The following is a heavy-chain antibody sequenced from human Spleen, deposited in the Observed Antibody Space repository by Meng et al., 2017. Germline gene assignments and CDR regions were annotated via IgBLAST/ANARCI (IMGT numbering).Heavy chain of an antibody. Sequence: SETLSLTCSVSGDSLSSYFWTWIRQPPGKGLEWIGYIDYSGSTNYNPSHKSRVTISVDTSKNQFSLKLSSVTAADTAVYYCARVRPVYSSGYFYDYYYYGMDVWGQGTTVTVSS. J-gene: IGHJ6*02. D-gene: IGHD3-22*01. CDR1: GDSLSSYF. V-gene: IGHV4-59*12. CDR3: ARVRPVYSSGYFYDYYYYGMDV. CDR2: IDYSGST.